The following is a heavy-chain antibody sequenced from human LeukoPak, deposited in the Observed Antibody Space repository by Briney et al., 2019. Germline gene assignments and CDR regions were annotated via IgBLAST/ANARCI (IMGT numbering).Heavy chain of an antibody. CDR1: GVTLSDHH. CDR2: TRNKARGYTT. V-gene: IGHV3-72*01. CDR3: ARDGAGGDNSAFDI. J-gene: IGHJ3*02. Sequence: GGSLRLSCAASGVTLSDHHMDWVRQAPGKGLEWVGRTRNKARGYTTEYAASVKGRFTISRDDSKTLVYLQMNSLNTEDTAVYFCARDGAGGDNSAFDIWGQGTVVTVSS. D-gene: IGHD3-22*01.